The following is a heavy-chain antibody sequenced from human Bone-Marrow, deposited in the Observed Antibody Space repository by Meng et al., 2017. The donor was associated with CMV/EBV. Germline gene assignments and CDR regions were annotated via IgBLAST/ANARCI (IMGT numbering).Heavy chain of an antibody. J-gene: IGHJ1*01. V-gene: IGHV4-34*01. CDR1: GGSFSGYY. CDR3: ARQNLLGYCSSTSCYEH. D-gene: IGHD2-2*01. CDR2: INHSGNT. Sequence: VHLQQWGSGFLKPSETLSLSCAVYGGSFSGYYWSWIRQPPGKGLEWIAEINHSGNTNYNPSLKSRVTISVDTSKNQFSLKLSSVTAADTAVYYCARQNLLGYCSSTSCYEHWGQGTLVTVSS.